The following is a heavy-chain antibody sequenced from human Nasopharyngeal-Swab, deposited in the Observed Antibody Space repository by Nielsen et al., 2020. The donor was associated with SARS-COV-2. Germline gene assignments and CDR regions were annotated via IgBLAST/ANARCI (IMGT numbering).Heavy chain of an antibody. CDR1: GFTFSGSA. V-gene: IGHV3-73*01. J-gene: IGHJ4*02. D-gene: IGHD3-10*01. CDR3: TGGVTMVRH. CDR2: IRSKANSYAT. Sequence: GESLKISCAASGFTFSGSAMHWVRQASGKGLERVGCIRSKANSYATAYAASAKGRFTISRDDSKNTAYLQMNSLKTEDTAVYYCTGGVTMVRHWGQGTLVTVSS.